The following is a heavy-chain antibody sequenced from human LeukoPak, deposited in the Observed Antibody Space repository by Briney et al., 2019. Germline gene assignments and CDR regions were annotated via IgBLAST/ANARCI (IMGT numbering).Heavy chain of an antibody. D-gene: IGHD3-9*01. CDR1: GYTFTSHG. CDR2: ISAYNGNT. Sequence: ASVKVSCKASGYTFTSHGISWVRQAPGQGLEWMGWISAYNGNTNYAQKFQGRVTMTEDTSTDTAYMELSSLRSEDTAVYYCATVNTIFSLSAFDIWGQGTMVTVSS. J-gene: IGHJ3*02. CDR3: ATVNTIFSLSAFDI. V-gene: IGHV1-18*01.